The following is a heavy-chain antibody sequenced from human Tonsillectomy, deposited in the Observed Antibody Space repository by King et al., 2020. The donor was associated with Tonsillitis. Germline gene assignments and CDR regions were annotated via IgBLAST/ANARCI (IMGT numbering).Heavy chain of an antibody. V-gene: IGHV3-21*01. CDR3: AREGPSIDLWSGYYYFDY. CDR2: ISSSSSYI. J-gene: IGHJ4*02. Sequence: VQLVESGGGLVKPGGSLRLSCAASGFTFSSYSMNWVRQAPGKGLEWVSSISSSSSYIYYADSVKGRFTISRDNAKNSLYLQMNSLRAEDTAVYYCAREGPSIDLWSGYYYFDYWGQGTLVTVSS. CDR1: GFTFSSYS. D-gene: IGHD3-3*01.